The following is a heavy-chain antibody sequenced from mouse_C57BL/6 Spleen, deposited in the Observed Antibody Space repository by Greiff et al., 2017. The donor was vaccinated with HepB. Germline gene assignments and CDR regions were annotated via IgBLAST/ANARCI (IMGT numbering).Heavy chain of an antibody. D-gene: IGHD2-3*01. J-gene: IGHJ3*01. Sequence: QVQLKQPGAELVKPGASVKLSCKASGYTFTSYWMHWVKQRPGRGLEWIGRIDPNSGGTKYNEKFKSKATLTVDKPSSTAYMQLSSLTSEDSAVYYCARGGAVDGYYAWFAYWGQGTLVTVSA. V-gene: IGHV1-72*01. CDR2: IDPNSGGT. CDR1: GYTFTSYW. CDR3: ARGGAVDGYYAWFAY.